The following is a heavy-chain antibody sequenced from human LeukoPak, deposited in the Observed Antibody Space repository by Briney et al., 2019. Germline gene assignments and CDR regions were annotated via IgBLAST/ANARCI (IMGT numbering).Heavy chain of an antibody. D-gene: IGHD3-22*01. J-gene: IGHJ6*02. CDR2: INPSGGST. CDR1: GYTFTSYY. Sequence: VSVKVSCKASGYTFTSYYMHWVRQAPGQGLEWMGIINPSGGSTSYAQKFQGRVTMTRDTSTSTVYMELSSLRSEDTAVYYCARDQEYYYDSSGSERYYYYYGMDVWGQGTTVTVSS. CDR3: ARDQEYYYDSSGSERYYYYYGMDV. V-gene: IGHV1-46*01.